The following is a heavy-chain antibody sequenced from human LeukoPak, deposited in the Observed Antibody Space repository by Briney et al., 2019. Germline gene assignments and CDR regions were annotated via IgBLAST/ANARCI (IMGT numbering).Heavy chain of an antibody. CDR2: INPNSGGT. CDR1: GYTFTGYY. D-gene: IGHD4-17*01. CDR3: ARVLRYWYYYYYMDV. J-gene: IGHJ6*03. Sequence: AASVKVSCKASGYTFTGYYMHWVRQAPGQGLEWMGWINPNSGGTNYAQKFQGRVTMTRDTSISTAYMELSRLRSDDTAVYYCARVLRYWYYYYYMDVWGKGTTVTVSS. V-gene: IGHV1-2*02.